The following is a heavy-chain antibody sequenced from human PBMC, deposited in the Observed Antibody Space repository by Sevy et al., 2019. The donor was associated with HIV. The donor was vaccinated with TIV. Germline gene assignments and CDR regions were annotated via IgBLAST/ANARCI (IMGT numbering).Heavy chain of an antibody. D-gene: IGHD3-22*01. CDR1: GFTFDDYA. Sequence: GGSLRLSCAASGFTFDDYAMHWVRQAPGKGLEWVSGISWNSGSIGYADSVKGRFTISRDNAKNSLYLQMNSLRAEDTALYYRAKDMSDSSGYPYYFDYWGQGTLVTVSS. J-gene: IGHJ4*02. V-gene: IGHV3-9*01. CDR2: ISWNSGSI. CDR3: AKDMSDSSGYPYYFDY.